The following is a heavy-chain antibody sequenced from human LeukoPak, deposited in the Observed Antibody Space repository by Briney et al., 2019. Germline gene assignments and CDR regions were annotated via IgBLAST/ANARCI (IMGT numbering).Heavy chain of an antibody. CDR1: GGSISSSNW. CDR2: IYHSGST. V-gene: IGHV4-4*02. CDR3: ARDRYGDYVLDAFDI. J-gene: IGHJ3*02. D-gene: IGHD4-17*01. Sequence: PSETLSLTCAVSGGSISSSNWWSWVRQPPGKGLEWIGEIYHSGSTNYNPSLKSRVTISVDKSKNQFSLKLSSVTAADTAVYYCARDRYGDYVLDAFDIWGQGTMVTVSS.